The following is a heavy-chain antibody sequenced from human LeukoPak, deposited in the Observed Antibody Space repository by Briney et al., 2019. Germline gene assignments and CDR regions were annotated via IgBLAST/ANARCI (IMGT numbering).Heavy chain of an antibody. V-gene: IGHV1-18*04. D-gene: IGHD3-10*01. J-gene: IGHJ6*03. Sequence: ASVKVSCKASGYTFTGYYIHWVRQAPGQGLEWMGWISAYNGNTNYAQKLQGRVTMTTDTSTSTAYMELRSLRSDDTAVYYCARWFGELLQAPERKRYYYYYYMDVWGKGTTVTISS. CDR2: ISAYNGNT. CDR3: ARWFGELLQAPERKRYYYYYYMDV. CDR1: GYTFTGYY.